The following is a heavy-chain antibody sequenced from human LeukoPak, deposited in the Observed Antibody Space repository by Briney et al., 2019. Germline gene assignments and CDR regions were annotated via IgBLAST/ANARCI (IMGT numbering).Heavy chain of an antibody. J-gene: IGHJ6*02. V-gene: IGHV3-7*03. CDR3: ARGGGLDV. CDR2: INHNGNVN. CDR1: GFTFSNAW. Sequence: GGSLRLSCATSGFTFSNAWMNWVRQAPGKGLEWVASINHNGNVNYYVDSVKGRFTISRDNAKNSLYLQMSNLRAEDTAVYFCARGGGLDVWGQGATVTVSS. D-gene: IGHD3-16*01.